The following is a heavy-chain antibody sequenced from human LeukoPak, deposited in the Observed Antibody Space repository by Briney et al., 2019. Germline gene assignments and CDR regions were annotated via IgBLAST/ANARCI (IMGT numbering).Heavy chain of an antibody. CDR1: GGSFSGYY. CDR3: ARGPARLLWFGEATGPFDY. CDR2: INHSGST. Sequence: PSETLSLTCAVYGGSFSGYYWSWIRQPPGKGLEWIGEINHSGSTNYNPSLKSRVTISVDTSRNQFSLKLSSVTAADTAVYYCARGPARLLWFGEATGPFDYWGQGTLVTVSS. J-gene: IGHJ4*02. D-gene: IGHD3-10*01. V-gene: IGHV4-34*01.